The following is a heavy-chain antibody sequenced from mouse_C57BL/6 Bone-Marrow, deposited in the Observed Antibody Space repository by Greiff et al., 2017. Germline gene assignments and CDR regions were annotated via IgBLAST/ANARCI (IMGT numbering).Heavy chain of an antibody. CDR1: GYSFTDYN. J-gene: IGHJ2*01. V-gene: IGHV1-39*01. D-gene: IGHD4-1*01. Sequence: LMESGPELVKPGASVKISCKASGYSFTDYNMNWVKQSNGNSLEWIGVINPNYGTTNYNQKFKGKATLTVDQSSSTAYMQLNSLTYEDSAVYYCARSGLTGRDVYWGQGNTLTVSA. CDR3: ARSGLTGRDVY. CDR2: INPNYGTT.